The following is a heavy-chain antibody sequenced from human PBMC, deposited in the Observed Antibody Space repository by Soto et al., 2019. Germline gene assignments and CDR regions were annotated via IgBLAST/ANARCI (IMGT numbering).Heavy chain of an antibody. D-gene: IGHD4-17*01. Sequence: EVQLVESGGGLVKPGGSLRLSCAASELTFTDAWISWVRQPPGKGLEWVGRIKSEIDGGTTDYAAPVKGRFTISRDDSKNTLDLEMNSLTTEDTALYYCTTDPGTTVTNPYCAIDVWGQGTTVTVSS. CDR2: IKSEIDGGTT. J-gene: IGHJ6*02. CDR1: ELTFTDAW. CDR3: TTDPGTTVTNPYCAIDV. V-gene: IGHV3-15*01.